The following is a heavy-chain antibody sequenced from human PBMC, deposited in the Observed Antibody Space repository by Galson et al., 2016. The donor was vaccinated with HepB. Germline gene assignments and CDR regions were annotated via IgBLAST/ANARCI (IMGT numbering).Heavy chain of an antibody. CDR1: GGSIGNTNW. D-gene: IGHD1-14*01. CDR2: IYPFGDT. V-gene: IGHV4-4*02. J-gene: IGHJ4*02. CDR3: ARVVSTKWYTDY. Sequence: SETLSLTCTVSGGSIGNTNWWSWVRQSPVKGLEWIGEIYPFGDTNYNPSLKSRVNISMDKSKNQFSLKVTSVTAADTAVYYCARVVSTKWYTDYWGQGTLVTVSS.